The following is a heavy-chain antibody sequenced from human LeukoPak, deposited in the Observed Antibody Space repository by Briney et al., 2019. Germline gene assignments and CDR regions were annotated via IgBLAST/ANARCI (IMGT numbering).Heavy chain of an antibody. CDR1: GGSISSGDYY. V-gene: IGHV4-30-4*01. CDR2: IYYSGST. CDR3: ARGRSGGYSYGYHPDYFDY. D-gene: IGHD5-18*01. Sequence: SQTLSLTCTVSGGSISSGDYYWRWIRQPPGKGLEWIGYIYYSGSTYYNPSLKNPFTISVDTSKNQFSLKLSSVTAADTAVYYCARGRSGGYSYGYHPDYFDYWGQGTLVTVSS. J-gene: IGHJ4*02.